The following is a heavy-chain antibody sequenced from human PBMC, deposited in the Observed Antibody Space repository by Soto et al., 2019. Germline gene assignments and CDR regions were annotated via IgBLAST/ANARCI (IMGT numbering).Heavy chain of an antibody. Sequence: ASVKVSCKASGYTFTRSGISWVRQAPGQGLECMGWISTYNGDTNYAQTFQGRVTMTTDTSTSTVHMEVRSLRSDDTAVYYCAREGVAPYYYYGMDVWGQGTPVTVS. D-gene: IGHD5-12*01. CDR3: AREGVAPYYYYGMDV. J-gene: IGHJ6*02. V-gene: IGHV1-18*01. CDR1: GYTFTRSG. CDR2: ISTYNGDT.